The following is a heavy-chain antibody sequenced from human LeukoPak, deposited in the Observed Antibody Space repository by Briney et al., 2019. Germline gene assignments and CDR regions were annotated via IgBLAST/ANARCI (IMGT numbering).Heavy chain of an antibody. J-gene: IGHJ4*02. D-gene: IGHD2-2*01. V-gene: IGHV3-74*01. CDR1: GLTFSSYW. Sequence: PGGSLRLSCAASGLTFSSYWMHWVRQAPGKGLVWVSRINSDGSSTSYADSVKGRFTISRDNAKNTLYLQMNSLRAEDTAVYYCARGPGVRCSSTSCSRDGDYWGQGTLVTVSS. CDR3: ARGPGVRCSSTSCSRDGDY. CDR2: INSDGSST.